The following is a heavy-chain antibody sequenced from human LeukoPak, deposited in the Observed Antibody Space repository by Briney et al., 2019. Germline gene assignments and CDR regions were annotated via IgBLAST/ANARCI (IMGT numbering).Heavy chain of an antibody. CDR1: GYSISSSNW. V-gene: IGHV4-28*01. Sequence: NPSDTLSLTCAVSGYSISSSNWWGWIRQPPGKGLEWIGYIYYSGSTYYNPSLKSRVTMSVDTSKNQFSLKLSSVTAVDTAVYYCARGSYSSSWYSPTFDYWGQGTLVTVSS. D-gene: IGHD6-13*01. CDR3: ARGSYSSSWYSPTFDY. CDR2: IYYSGST. J-gene: IGHJ4*02.